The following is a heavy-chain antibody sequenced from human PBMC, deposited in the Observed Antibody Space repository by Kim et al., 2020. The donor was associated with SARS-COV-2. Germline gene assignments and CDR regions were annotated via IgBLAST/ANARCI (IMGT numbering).Heavy chain of an antibody. CDR3: ARGIRGSSGWYRPPYYYYGMDV. V-gene: IGHV4-34*01. D-gene: IGHD6-19*01. CDR1: GGSFSGYY. Sequence: SETLSLTCAVYGGSFSGYYWSWIRQPPGKGLEWIGEINHSGSTNYNPSLKSRVTISVDTSKNQFSLKLSSVTAADTAVYYCARGIRGSSGWYRPPYYYYGMDVWGQGTTVTVSS. CDR2: INHSGST. J-gene: IGHJ6*02.